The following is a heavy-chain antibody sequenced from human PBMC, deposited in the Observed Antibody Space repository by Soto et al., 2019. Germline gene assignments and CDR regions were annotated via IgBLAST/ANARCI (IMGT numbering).Heavy chain of an antibody. Sequence: LSLTCTVSGGSISSHYWSWVRQAPGKGLEWIGHIYYRGSTTYNPSLRSRSTISVDTSNNQFSLKLNSVTTADTAVYYCARDGREASGMDVWGQGTKVIVSS. V-gene: IGHV4-59*11. CDR3: ARDGREASGMDV. J-gene: IGHJ6*02. CDR1: GGSISSHY. D-gene: IGHD1-26*01. CDR2: IYYRGST.